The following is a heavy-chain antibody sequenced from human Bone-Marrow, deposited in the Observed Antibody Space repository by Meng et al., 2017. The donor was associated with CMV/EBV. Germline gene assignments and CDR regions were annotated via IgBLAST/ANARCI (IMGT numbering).Heavy chain of an antibody. CDR3: AKSRSPPKKAVAGPLDY. J-gene: IGHJ4*02. D-gene: IGHD6-19*01. V-gene: IGHV3-30*02. CDR2: IRYDGSNK. CDR1: GLTFSSYG. Sequence: GESLKISCAASGLTFSSYGMHWVRQAPGKGLEWVAFIRYDGSNKYYVDSVKGRFTISRDNSKNALYLQMNSLRPEDTAMYYCAKSRSPPKKAVAGPLDYWGQGTLVTVSS.